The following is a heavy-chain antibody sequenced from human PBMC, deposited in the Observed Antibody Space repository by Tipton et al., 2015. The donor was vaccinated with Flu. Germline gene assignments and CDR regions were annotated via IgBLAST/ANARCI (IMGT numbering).Heavy chain of an antibody. CDR1: GGAISGFY. V-gene: IGHV4-59*08. CDR2: IHRSGST. CDR3: ARRDFSNYVSDPKNWFDR. J-gene: IGHJ5*02. D-gene: IGHD4-11*01. Sequence: TLSLTCTVSGGAISGFYGAWIRQPPGKGLEWIATIHRSGSTRYNPSLNSRVTISVDTSKNQFSLEMRSVTAADLAVYYCARRDFSNYVSDPKNWFDRWGQGTLVTVSS.